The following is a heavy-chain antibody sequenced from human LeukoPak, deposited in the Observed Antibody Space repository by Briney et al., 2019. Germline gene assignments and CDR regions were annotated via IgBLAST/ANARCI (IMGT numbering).Heavy chain of an antibody. CDR2: ISSSGTYM. D-gene: IGHD2-2*01. CDR1: GFTFSNYG. Sequence: GGSLRLSCAAFGFTFSNYGMNWVRQAPGKGLEWVSRISSSGTYMDYTDSVKGRFTISRDNAKSSLYLQMDSLRAEDTALYFCAREQGYCSSSQCSPGYYMDVWGKGTTVTVFS. V-gene: IGHV3-21*01. CDR3: AREQGYCSSSQCSPGYYMDV. J-gene: IGHJ6*03.